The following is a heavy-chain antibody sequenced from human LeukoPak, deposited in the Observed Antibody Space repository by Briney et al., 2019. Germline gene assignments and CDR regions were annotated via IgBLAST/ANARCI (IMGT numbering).Heavy chain of an antibody. D-gene: IGHD3-16*01. CDR1: GFTFSSYA. J-gene: IGHJ4*02. V-gene: IGHV3-23*01. Sequence: AGGSLRLSCAASGFTFSSYAMSWVRQAPGKGLEWVSAISGSGGSTYYADSVKGRFTISRHNSKNTLYLQMNSVRAEDTAVYYCAKDMLKEYFDYWGQGTLVTVSS. CDR3: AKDMLKEYFDY. CDR2: ISGSGGST.